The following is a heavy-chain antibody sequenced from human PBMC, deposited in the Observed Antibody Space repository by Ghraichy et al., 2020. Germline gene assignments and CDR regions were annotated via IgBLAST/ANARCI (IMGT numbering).Heavy chain of an antibody. CDR1: GCIFSSYS. Sequence: GCIFSSYSMNWVRQAPGKGLEWVSSISSSSSYIYYADSVKGRFTISRDNAKNSLYLQMNSLRAEDTAVYYCAREGDYYGSGSYTLGIMDVWAPFPTVTLSS. CDR2: ISSSSSYI. V-gene: IGHV3-21*01. D-gene: IGHD3-10*01. CDR3: AREGDYYGSGSYTLGIMDV. J-gene: IGHJ6*02.